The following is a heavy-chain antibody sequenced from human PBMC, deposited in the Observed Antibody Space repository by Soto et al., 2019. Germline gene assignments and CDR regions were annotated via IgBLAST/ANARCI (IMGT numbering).Heavy chain of an antibody. CDR3: ASTGDDAFDI. V-gene: IGHV6-1*01. CDR2: TYYRSKWYN. J-gene: IGHJ3*02. Sequence: QSQTLSLTCAISGDSVSSNSAAWNWIRQSPSRGLEWLGRTYYRSKWYNDYAVSVKSRITINPDTSKIQFSLQLNSVTPEDAAVYYCASTGDDAFDIWGQGTMVTVSS. D-gene: IGHD7-27*01. CDR1: GDSVSSNSAA.